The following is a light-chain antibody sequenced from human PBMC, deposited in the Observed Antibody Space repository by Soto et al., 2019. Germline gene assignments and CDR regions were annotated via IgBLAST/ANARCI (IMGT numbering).Light chain of an antibody. CDR3: HQYGNSPLYT. CDR2: GAS. CDR1: QSVSSRY. V-gene: IGKV3-20*01. Sequence: EIVLTQSPGTLSLSPGARATLSCRASQSVSSRYLAWYQQKPGQAPRLLIYGASSRATGVPDRFSGSGSGTDFTLTISRLEPEDCAVYYCHQYGNSPLYTFGQGTKLEIK. J-gene: IGKJ2*01.